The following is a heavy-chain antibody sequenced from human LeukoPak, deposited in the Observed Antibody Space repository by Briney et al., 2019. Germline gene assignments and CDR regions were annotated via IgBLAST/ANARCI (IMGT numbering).Heavy chain of an antibody. CDR2: IYSSGST. D-gene: IGHD4-11*01. Sequence: PSETLSLTCNVSGGSIRGYYWSWIRQPPGKGLEWIGYIYSSGSTNYNPSLKSRVTMSVDTSKNQFSLKVSSVTAADTAVYYCARMTTVTTRPHYFDYWGQGTLVTVSS. CDR1: GGSIRGYY. CDR3: ARMTTVTTRPHYFDY. J-gene: IGHJ4*02. V-gene: IGHV4-59*01.